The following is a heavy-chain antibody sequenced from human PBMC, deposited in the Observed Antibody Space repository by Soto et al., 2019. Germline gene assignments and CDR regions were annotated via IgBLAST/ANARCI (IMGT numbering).Heavy chain of an antibody. V-gene: IGHV3-23*01. D-gene: IGHD2-8*02. CDR3: AKATATGGGAFDI. CDR2: ILVGGST. CDR1: GFTCSSYD. Sequence: LRLSCAASGFTCSSYDMSWVRQAPGKGLEWVSTILVGGSTYYPDSVKGRFTISRDNSKNTLFLQMNSLTAGDTAVYYCAKATATGGGAFDICGQGTMVTVSS. J-gene: IGHJ3*02.